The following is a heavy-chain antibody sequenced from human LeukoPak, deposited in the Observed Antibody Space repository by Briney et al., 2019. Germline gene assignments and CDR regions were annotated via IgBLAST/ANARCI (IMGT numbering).Heavy chain of an antibody. D-gene: IGHD3-22*01. CDR3: ARVGFHDSSGYYSLDYYYGMDV. Sequence: ASVKVSCKASGYTFTSYGISWVRQAPGQGLEWMGWISAYNGNTNYAQKLQGRVTMTTDTSTSTAYMELRSLRSDDTAVYYCARVGFHDSSGYYSLDYYYGMDVWGQGTTVTVSS. J-gene: IGHJ6*02. V-gene: IGHV1-18*01. CDR1: GYTFTSYG. CDR2: ISAYNGNT.